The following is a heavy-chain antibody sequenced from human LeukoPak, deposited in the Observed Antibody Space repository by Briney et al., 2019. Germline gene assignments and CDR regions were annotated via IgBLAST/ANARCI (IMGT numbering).Heavy chain of an antibody. CDR3: AREETTVTTRAFDI. CDR1: GYTFTSYA. J-gene: IGHJ3*02. V-gene: IGHV7-4-1*02. Sequence: ASVKVSCKASGYTFTSYAMNWVRQAPGQGLEWMGWINTNTGNPTYAQGFTGRFVFSLDTSVSTAYLQISSLKAEDTAVYYCAREETTVTTRAFDIWGQGTMVTVSS. D-gene: IGHD4-17*01. CDR2: INTNTGNP.